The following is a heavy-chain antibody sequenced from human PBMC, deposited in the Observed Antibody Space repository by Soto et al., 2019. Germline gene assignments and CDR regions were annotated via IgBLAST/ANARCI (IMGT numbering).Heavy chain of an antibody. CDR2: ITYSGGRT. CDR3: AKAASGSYYLFEY. D-gene: IGHD3-10*01. CDR1: GFTFNSYA. Sequence: EVQLLESGGGLVQPGGSLRVSCAASGFTFNSYAMSWVRQAPGKGLEWVSSITYSGGRTYDADSVKGRFTISRDNSKNTLYLQVKSLRAEDTAVYYCAKAASGSYYLFEYWGQGTLVTVSS. J-gene: IGHJ4*02. V-gene: IGHV3-23*01.